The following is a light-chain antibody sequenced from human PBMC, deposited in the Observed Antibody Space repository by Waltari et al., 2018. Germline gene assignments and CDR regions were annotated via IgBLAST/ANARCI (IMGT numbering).Light chain of an antibody. CDR2: WAS. V-gene: IGKV4-1*01. Sequence: DIVMTQSPDSLAVSLGERATINCQSSQSVLYSSNNKYYLAWYQQKPGQPPKLLIYWASTRESGVPDRFSGSGSGTDFTLTISSLQAEDVAVYYCQQYYSTPQTFGQGTKVEIK. CDR1: QSVLYSSNNKYY. CDR3: QQYYSTPQT. J-gene: IGKJ1*01.